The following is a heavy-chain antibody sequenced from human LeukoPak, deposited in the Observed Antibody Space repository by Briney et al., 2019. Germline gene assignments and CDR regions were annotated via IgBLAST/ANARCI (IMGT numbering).Heavy chain of an antibody. J-gene: IGHJ4*02. D-gene: IGHD3-22*01. CDR1: GYTFTEFY. CDR3: ASRTYYYDSSGPDY. CDR2: IIPILGIA. Sequence: ASVKVSCKASGYTFTEFYIHWVRQAPGQGLEWMGRIIPILGIANYAQKFQGRVTITADKSTSTAYMELSSLRSEDTAVYYCASRTYYYDSSGPDYWGQGTLVTVSS. V-gene: IGHV1-69*02.